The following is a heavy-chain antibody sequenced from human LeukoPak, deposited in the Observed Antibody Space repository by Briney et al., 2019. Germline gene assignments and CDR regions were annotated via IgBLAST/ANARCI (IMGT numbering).Heavy chain of an antibody. CDR3: ARTSYDSSGYPKRGPFDY. CDR1: GGSISRYY. CDR2: IYYSGST. J-gene: IGHJ4*02. Sequence: PSETLSLTCTVSGGSISRYYWSWIRQRPGKGLEWIGYIYYSGSTNYNPSLKSRVTISIDTSKNQFSLKLSSVTAADTAVYYCARTSYDSSGYPKRGPFDYWGQGTLVTVSS. D-gene: IGHD3-22*01. V-gene: IGHV4-59*01.